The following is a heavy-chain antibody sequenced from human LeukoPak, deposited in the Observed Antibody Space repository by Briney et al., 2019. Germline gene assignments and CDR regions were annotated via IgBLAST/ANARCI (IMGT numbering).Heavy chain of an antibody. D-gene: IGHD5-18*01. V-gene: IGHV4-59*08. CDR1: GGSVSSYY. CDR2: IYSSGST. J-gene: IGHJ4*02. CDR3: ARHEYSYGSYYFDY. Sequence: PSETLSLTCTVSGGSVSSYYWSWIRQPPGKGLEWIGNIYSSGSTNYNPSLKSRVTISVDTSKNQFSLKLSSVTAADTAVYYCARHEYSYGSYYFDYWGQGTLVTVSS.